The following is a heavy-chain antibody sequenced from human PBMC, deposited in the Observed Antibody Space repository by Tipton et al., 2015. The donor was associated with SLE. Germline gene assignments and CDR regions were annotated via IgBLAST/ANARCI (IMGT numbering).Heavy chain of an antibody. CDR2: IYHSGST. V-gene: IGHV4-38-2*01. CDR3: ASHVGYSSSWYPHYGMDV. Sequence: TLSLTCAVSVFSISSGYYWGWIRQPPGKGLEWIGSIYHSGSTYYNPSLKSRVTLSVDTSKNQFSLKLSSVTAADTAVYYCASHVGYSSSWYPHYGMDVWGQGTTVTVSS. CDR1: VFSISSGYY. J-gene: IGHJ6*02. D-gene: IGHD6-13*01.